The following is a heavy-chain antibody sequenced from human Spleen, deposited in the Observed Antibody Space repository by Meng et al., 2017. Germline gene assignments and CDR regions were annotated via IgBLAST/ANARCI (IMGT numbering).Heavy chain of an antibody. CDR1: GVTFSSYS. CDR2: IWYDGSNK. D-gene: IGHD2-21*02. Sequence: GESLKISCAASGVTFSSYSMHWVRQAPGKGLEWVAVIWYDGSNKYYADSVKGRFTISRDNSKNTLYLQMNSLRAEDTAVYYCARAPGGVTTRVGNYWGQGTLVTVSS. V-gene: IGHV3-33*08. CDR3: ARAPGGVTTRVGNY. J-gene: IGHJ4*02.